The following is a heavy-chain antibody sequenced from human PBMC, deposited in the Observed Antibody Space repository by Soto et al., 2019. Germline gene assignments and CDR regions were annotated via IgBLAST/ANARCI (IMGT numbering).Heavy chain of an antibody. V-gene: IGHV1-69*01. J-gene: IGHJ3*02. Sequence: QVQLVQSGAEVKKPGSSVKVSCKASGGTFSSYAISWVRQAPGQGLEWMGGIIPIFGTANYAQKFQGRVTITADESTSTAYMELSSLRSEDTAVYYRARGRAGRIAAADTWAFDIWGQGTMVTVSS. D-gene: IGHD6-13*01. CDR2: IIPIFGTA. CDR1: GGTFSSYA. CDR3: ARGRAGRIAAADTWAFDI.